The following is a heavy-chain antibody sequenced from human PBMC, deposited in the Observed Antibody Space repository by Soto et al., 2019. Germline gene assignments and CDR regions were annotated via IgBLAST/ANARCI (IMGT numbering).Heavy chain of an antibody. D-gene: IGHD3-3*01. Sequence: SLRLSCAASGFTFSSYGMHWVRQAPGKGLEWVAVISYDGSNKYYADSVKGRFTISRDNSKNTLYLQMNSLRAEDTAVSYCAKDRLRLMEGLFWDSFDYWGQGTLVTVSS. J-gene: IGHJ4*02. V-gene: IGHV3-30*18. CDR3: AKDRLRLMEGLFWDSFDY. CDR2: ISYDGSNK. CDR1: GFTFSSYG.